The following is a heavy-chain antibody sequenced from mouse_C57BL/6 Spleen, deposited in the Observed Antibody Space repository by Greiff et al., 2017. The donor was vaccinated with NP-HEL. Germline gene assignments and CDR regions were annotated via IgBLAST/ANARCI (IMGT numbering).Heavy chain of an antibody. CDR2: IYPGSGST. J-gene: IGHJ2*01. CDR1: GYTFTSYW. CDR3: ARFYYGSSYYFDY. Sequence: VQLQQSGAELVKPGASVKMSCKASGYTFTSYWITWVKQRPGQGLEWIGDIYPGSGSTNYNEKFKSKATLTVDTSSSTAYMQLSSLTSEDSAVYYCARFYYGSSYYFDYWGQGTTLTVSS. V-gene: IGHV1-55*01. D-gene: IGHD1-1*01.